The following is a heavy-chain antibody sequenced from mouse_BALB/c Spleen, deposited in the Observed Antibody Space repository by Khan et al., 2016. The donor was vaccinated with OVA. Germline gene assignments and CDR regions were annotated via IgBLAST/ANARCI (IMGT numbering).Heavy chain of an antibody. CDR3: AQDSSVFFAY. V-gene: IGHV3-5*02. Sequence: EVQLQESGPGLVKPSQTVSLTCTVTGISITTGNYRWSWIRQFPGNKLEWIGYIYYSGTITYNPYLTSRTTITRDTSKNQFFLEMISLTAEDTATYSFAQDSSVFFAYWGQGTLVTVSA. J-gene: IGHJ3*01. CDR1: GISITTGNYR. CDR2: IYYSGTI. D-gene: IGHD3-1*01.